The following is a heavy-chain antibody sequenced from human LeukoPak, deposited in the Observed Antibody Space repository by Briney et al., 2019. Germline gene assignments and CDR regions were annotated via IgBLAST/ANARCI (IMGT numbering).Heavy chain of an antibody. CDR2: IWYDGSNK. Sequence: GGSLRLSCAASGFTFSSYGMHWVRQAPGKGLEWVAVIWYDGSNKYYADSVKGRFTISRDNSKNTLYLQMNSLRVEDTAPYYCAKSVAIYFYYGLDVWGQGTTVTVSS. D-gene: IGHD3-3*01. CDR1: GFTFSSYG. CDR3: AKSVAIYFYYGLDV. J-gene: IGHJ6*02. V-gene: IGHV3-33*06.